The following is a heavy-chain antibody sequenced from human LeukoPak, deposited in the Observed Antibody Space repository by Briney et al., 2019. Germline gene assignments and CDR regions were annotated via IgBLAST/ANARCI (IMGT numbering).Heavy chain of an antibody. J-gene: IGHJ4*02. V-gene: IGHV3-23*01. D-gene: IGHD3-22*01. CDR2: ISGNSGRT. Sequence: GGSLRLSCAASGFTFSSYAMSWVRQAPGKGLEWVSSISGNSGRTYYADSVKGRFSISRDNSKFPLYLHVTTLRAEDTAVYYCARKLLYYDRDGPSFDYWGQGTLVTVSS. CDR3: ARKLLYYDRDGPSFDY. CDR1: GFTFSSYA.